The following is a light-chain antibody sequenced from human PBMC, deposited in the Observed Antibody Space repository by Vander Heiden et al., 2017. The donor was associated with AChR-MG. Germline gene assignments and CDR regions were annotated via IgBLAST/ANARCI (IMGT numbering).Light chain of an antibody. J-gene: IGKJ4*01. CDR1: QSVSSN. V-gene: IGKV3-15*01. Sequence: EIVMTQSPATLSVSPGERATLSCRASQSVSSNLAWYQQKPGQAPRLLIYGASTRATGIPARFSGSGSVTEFTLTISSLQSEDFAVYYCQQDNNWPPLTFGGRTKVEIK. CDR2: GAS. CDR3: QQDNNWPPLT.